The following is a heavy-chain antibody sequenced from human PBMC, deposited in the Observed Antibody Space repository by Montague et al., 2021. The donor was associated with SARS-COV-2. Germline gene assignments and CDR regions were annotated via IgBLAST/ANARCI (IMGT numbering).Heavy chain of an antibody. CDR1: DGSISSPNW. D-gene: IGHD3-16*01. J-gene: IGHJ6*02. CDR2: IYYTGNT. Sequence: SEILSLTCAVSDGSISSPNWWNWVRQPPGKGLEWIGEIYYTGNTNYNPSLKSRVTIFIDKSKNHFSLQLSSVTAADTAVYYCARGGTYHYGMDVWGQGTTVAVSS. CDR3: ARGGTYHYGMDV. V-gene: IGHV4-4*02.